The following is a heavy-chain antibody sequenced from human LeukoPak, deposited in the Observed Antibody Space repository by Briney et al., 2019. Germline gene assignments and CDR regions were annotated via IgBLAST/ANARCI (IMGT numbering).Heavy chain of an antibody. CDR3: ARIKTNYYGSGSSDAFDI. Sequence: GGSLRLSCAASGFTFSSYAMSWVRQAPGKGLEWVSAISGSGGSTYYADSVKGRFTISRDNSKNTLYLQMNSLRAEDTAVYYCARIKTNYYGSGSSDAFDIWGQGPMVTVSP. CDR2: ISGSGGST. V-gene: IGHV3-23*01. D-gene: IGHD3-10*01. J-gene: IGHJ3*02. CDR1: GFTFSSYA.